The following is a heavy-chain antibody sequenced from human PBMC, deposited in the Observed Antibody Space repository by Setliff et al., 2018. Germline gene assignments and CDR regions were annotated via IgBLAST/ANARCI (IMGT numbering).Heavy chain of an antibody. Sequence: LSLTCTVSDVSISSSSFYWAWIRQPPGKGLEWIGSIYYSGSTYYNPSLTSRVTISVDTSNNQFSLNLRSVTAADTAIYYCARHFRSSKVQFLEYLTDYYFDSWGQGTQVTVSS. V-gene: IGHV4-39*01. CDR3: ARHFRSSKVQFLEYLTDYYFDS. J-gene: IGHJ4*02. CDR2: IYYSGST. CDR1: DVSISSSSFY. D-gene: IGHD3-3*01.